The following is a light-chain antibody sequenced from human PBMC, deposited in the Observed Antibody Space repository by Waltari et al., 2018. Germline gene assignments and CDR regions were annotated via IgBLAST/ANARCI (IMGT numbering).Light chain of an antibody. CDR3: SSYTNTNTIV. V-gene: IGLV2-14*03. CDR2: DVS. Sequence: QSALTQPASVSGSPGQSITISCTGTSNDVGVYNYVSWYQHLPGKAPKLIIYDVSRWPSGVSNCFSGSKSGNTASLTISGLQAEDEAYYYCSSYTNTNTIVFGGGTKVTVL. CDR1: SNDVGVYNY. J-gene: IGLJ2*01.